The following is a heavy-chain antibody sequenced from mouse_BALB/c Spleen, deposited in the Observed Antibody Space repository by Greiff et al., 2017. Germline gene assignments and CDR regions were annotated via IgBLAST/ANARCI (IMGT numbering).Heavy chain of an antibody. J-gene: IGHJ2*01. CDR3: ARRYDYYFDY. V-gene: IGHV5-17*02. D-gene: IGHD2-4*01. CDR2: ISSGSSTI. CDR1: GFTFSSFG. Sequence: VQLKASGGGLVQPGGSRKLSCAASGFTFSSFGMHWVRQAPEKGLEWVAYISSGSSTIYYADTVKGRFTISRDNPKNTLFLQMTSLRSEDTAMYYCARRYDYYFDYWGQGTTLTVSS.